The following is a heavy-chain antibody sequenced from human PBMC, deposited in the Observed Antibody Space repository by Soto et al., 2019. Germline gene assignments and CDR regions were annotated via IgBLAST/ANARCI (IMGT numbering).Heavy chain of an antibody. CDR3: ARASITMVRGGHNFAP. D-gene: IGHD3-10*01. CDR1: GGSFSGYY. V-gene: IGHV4-34*01. CDR2: INHSGST. Sequence: QVQLQQWGAGLLKPSETLSLTCAVYGGSFSGYYWSWIRQPPGKGLELIGEINHSGSTNYNPSLKSRVTISVDTSKNQFSLKLSSVTAADTAVYYCARASITMVRGGHNFAPWGQGTLVTVSS. J-gene: IGHJ5*02.